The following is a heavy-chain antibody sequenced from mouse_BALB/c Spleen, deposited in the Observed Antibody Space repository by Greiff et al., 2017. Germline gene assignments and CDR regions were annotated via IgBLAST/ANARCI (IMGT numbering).Heavy chain of an antibody. Sequence: EVQLHQSGAELVKPGASVKLSCTASGFNIKDPYMHWVKQRPEQGLEWIGRIDPANGNTKYDPKFQGKATITADTSSNTAYLQLSSLTSEDTAVYYCARFEGYYFDDWGQGTTLTVSS. CDR1: GFNIKDPY. V-gene: IGHV14-3*02. CDR2: IDPANGNT. J-gene: IGHJ2*01. CDR3: ARFEGYYFDD.